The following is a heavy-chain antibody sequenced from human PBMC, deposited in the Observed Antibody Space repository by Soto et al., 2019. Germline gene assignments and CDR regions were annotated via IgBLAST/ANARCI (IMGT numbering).Heavy chain of an antibody. D-gene: IGHD3-10*01. CDR2: IVPILGIT. CDR1: GGTFSSYT. V-gene: IGHV1-69*02. CDR3: WRFYGSGSYYHLDY. J-gene: IGHJ4*02. Sequence: QVQLVQSGAEVKKPGSSVKVSCKASGGTFSSYTISWVRQAPGQGLEWMGRIVPILGITNYAQKFQGRVTITADRSTSTAYMELSSLRSEDTAVYYCWRFYGSGSYYHLDYWGQGTLVTVSS.